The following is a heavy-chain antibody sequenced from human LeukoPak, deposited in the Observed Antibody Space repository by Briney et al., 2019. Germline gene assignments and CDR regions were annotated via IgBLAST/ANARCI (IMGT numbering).Heavy chain of an antibody. CDR1: GGSISSGGYY. D-gene: IGHD2-21*01. J-gene: IGHJ5*02. CDR3: ARVITYRNNWFDP. CDR2: IYHSGST. Sequence: PSETLSLTCTVSGGSISSGGYYWSWIRQPPGKGLEWIGYIYHSGSTYYNPSLKSRVTISVDRSKNQFSLKLSSVTAADTAVCYCARVITYRNNWFDPWGQGTLVTVSS. V-gene: IGHV4-30-2*01.